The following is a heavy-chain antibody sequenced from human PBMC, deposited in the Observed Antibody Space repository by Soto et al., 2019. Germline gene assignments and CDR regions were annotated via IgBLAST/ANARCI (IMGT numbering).Heavy chain of an antibody. V-gene: IGHV4-34*01. D-gene: IGHD5-12*01. Sequence: SETLSLTCAVYGGSFSGYYWSWIRQPPGKGLEWIGEINHSGSTNYNPSLKSRVTISVDTSKNQFSLKLSSVTAADTAVYYCARSLATIIYHYYGMDVWGQGTTVTVSS. CDR2: INHSGST. J-gene: IGHJ6*02. CDR1: GGSFSGYY. CDR3: ARSLATIIYHYYGMDV.